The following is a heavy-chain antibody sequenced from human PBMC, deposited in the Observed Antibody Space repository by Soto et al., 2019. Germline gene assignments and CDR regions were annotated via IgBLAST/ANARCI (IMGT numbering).Heavy chain of an antibody. CDR1: GGTFSSYT. V-gene: IGHV1-69*02. Sequence: ASVKVSCKASGGTFSSYTISWVRQAPGQGLEWMGRIIPILGIANYAQKFQGRVTITADKSTSTAYMELSSLRSEDTAXYYCARVSAFRGDYDSYWGQGTLVTVSS. J-gene: IGHJ4*02. CDR2: IIPILGIA. CDR3: ARVSAFRGDYDSY. D-gene: IGHD5-12*01.